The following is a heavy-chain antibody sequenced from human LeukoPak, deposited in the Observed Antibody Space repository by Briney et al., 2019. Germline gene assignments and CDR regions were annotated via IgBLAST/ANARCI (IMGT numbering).Heavy chain of an antibody. CDR1: GVSISSTNYF. J-gene: IGHJ4*02. V-gene: IGHV4-39*07. CDR3: FADRGGDQGDS. D-gene: IGHD3-16*01. CDR2: LLYSGFT. Sequence: PSETLSLTCSVSGVSISSTNYFWGWIRQPPGKGLEWIGGLLYSGFTYYHPSLKSPVSISVDTSKNQFSLKLTSVTAADTAVYFCFADRGGDQGDSWGQGTLVTVSS.